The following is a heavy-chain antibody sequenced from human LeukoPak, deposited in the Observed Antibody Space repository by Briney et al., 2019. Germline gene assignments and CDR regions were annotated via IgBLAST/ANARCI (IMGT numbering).Heavy chain of an antibody. CDR1: GYTFTGYY. CDR3: ARVLSTGGHDAFDI. CDR2: INPNSGGT. V-gene: IGHV1-2*02. D-gene: IGHD4-17*01. J-gene: IGHJ3*02. Sequence: ASVKVSCKASGYTFTGYYMHWVRQAPGQGLEWMGWINPNSGGTNYAQKFQGRVTMTRDTSISTAYMELSRLRSDDKAVYYCARVLSTGGHDAFDIWGQGTMVTVSS.